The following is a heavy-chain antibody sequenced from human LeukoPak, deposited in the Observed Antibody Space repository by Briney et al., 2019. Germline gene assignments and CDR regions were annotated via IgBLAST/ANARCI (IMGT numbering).Heavy chain of an antibody. CDR1: GFTFSSYS. D-gene: IGHD6-13*01. V-gene: IGHV3-48*04. Sequence: PGGSLRLSCAGSGFTFSSYSMNWVRQAPGVGLEWISYIDSRSGNIYYADSVKGRFTISRDNAKYSLFLQRSSLRAEDTALYYCARGRGPSVGKAPGGLNWFDPWGQGTLVTVSS. J-gene: IGHJ5*02. CDR2: IDSRSGNI. CDR3: ARGRGPSVGKAPGGLNWFDP.